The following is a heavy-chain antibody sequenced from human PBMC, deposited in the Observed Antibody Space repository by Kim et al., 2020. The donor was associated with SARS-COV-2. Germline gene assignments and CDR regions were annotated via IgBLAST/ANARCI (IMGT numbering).Heavy chain of an antibody. J-gene: IGHJ5*02. Sequence: TNYSPSCQGHVTISADKSISTAYLQWSSLKASDTAMYYCASTTTTVTTLEPWGQGTLVTVSS. CDR2: T. CDR3: ASTTTTVTTLEP. V-gene: IGHV5-10-1*01. D-gene: IGHD4-17*01.